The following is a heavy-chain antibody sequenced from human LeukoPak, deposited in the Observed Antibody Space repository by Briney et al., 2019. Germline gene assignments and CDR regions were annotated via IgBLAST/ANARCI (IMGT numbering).Heavy chain of an antibody. CDR3: ARDQQQLVPSPDY. J-gene: IGHJ4*02. Sequence: RASVKVSYKASGYTFSGYYIHWVRQAPGQGLEWMGWINPNSGGTNYAQKFQGRVTMTRDTSISTAYMEVSRLKFDDTAVYYCARDQQQLVPSPDYWGQGTLVTVSS. CDR2: INPNSGGT. D-gene: IGHD6-13*01. CDR1: GYTFSGYY. V-gene: IGHV1-2*02.